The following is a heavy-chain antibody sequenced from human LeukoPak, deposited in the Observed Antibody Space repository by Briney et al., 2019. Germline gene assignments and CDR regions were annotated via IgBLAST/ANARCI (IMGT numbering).Heavy chain of an antibody. V-gene: IGHV3-15*01. CDR3: TTRYDSSGYRSV. J-gene: IGHJ4*02. D-gene: IGHD3-22*01. Sequence: GGSLRLSCAASGFTFSSYAMHWVRQAPGKGLEWVGRIKSKTDGGTTDYAAPVKGRFTISRDDSKNTLYLQMSSLKTEDTAVYYCTTRYDSSGYRSVWGQGTLVTVSS. CDR2: IKSKTDGGTT. CDR1: GFTFSSYA.